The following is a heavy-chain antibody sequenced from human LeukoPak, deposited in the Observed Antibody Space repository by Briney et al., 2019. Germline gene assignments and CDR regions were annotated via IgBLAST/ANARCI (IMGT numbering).Heavy chain of an antibody. Sequence: GGSLRLSCAASGFTFSSCEINWVRQAPGKGLEWVSSISSSGNYIYYADSVKGRFTISRDNAKNSLYLQMNSLRAEDTAVYYCASSIVVVTARYNWFDPWGQGTLVTVS. CDR1: GFTFSSCE. J-gene: IGHJ5*02. D-gene: IGHD2-21*02. CDR3: ASSIVVVTARYNWFDP. CDR2: ISSSGNYI. V-gene: IGHV3-21*01.